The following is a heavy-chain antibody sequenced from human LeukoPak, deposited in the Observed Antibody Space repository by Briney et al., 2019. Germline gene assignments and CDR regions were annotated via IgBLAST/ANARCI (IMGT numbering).Heavy chain of an antibody. CDR2: IRYTHTGST. Sequence: PSETLSLTCTVSGGSISSSSYYWGWVRQPPGKGLEWIGSIRYTHTGSTYYNPSLKSRVTISGDTSKNQFSLKLTSVTAAGTAVYYCSRRPITMNAFDIWGQGTMVTVSS. D-gene: IGHD3-22*01. CDR1: GGSISSSSYY. CDR3: SRRPITMNAFDI. J-gene: IGHJ3*02. V-gene: IGHV4-39*01.